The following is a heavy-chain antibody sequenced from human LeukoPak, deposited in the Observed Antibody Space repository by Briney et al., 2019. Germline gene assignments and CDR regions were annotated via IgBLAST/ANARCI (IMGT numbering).Heavy chain of an antibody. Sequence: ASVKVSCKASGYTFTSYYMHWVRQAPGQGLEWMGIINPSGGSTSYAQKFQGRVTMTRDTSTSTAYMELRSLRSDDTAVYYCARDPEQWLAIAVVYGMDVWGQGTTVTVSS. J-gene: IGHJ6*02. D-gene: IGHD6-19*01. CDR2: INPSGGST. V-gene: IGHV1-46*01. CDR1: GYTFTSYY. CDR3: ARDPEQWLAIAVVYGMDV.